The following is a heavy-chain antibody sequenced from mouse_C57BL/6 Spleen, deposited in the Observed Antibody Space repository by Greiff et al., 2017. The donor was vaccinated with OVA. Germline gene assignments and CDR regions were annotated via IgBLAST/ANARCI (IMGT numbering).Heavy chain of an antibody. Sequence: EVQGVESGGDLVKPGGSLKLSCAASGFTFSSYGMSWVRQTPDKRLEWVATISSGGSYTYYPDSVKGRVTISRDNAKNTLYLQMSSLKSEDTAMYYCARHDYYGSSYGYFDVWGTGTTVTVSS. J-gene: IGHJ1*03. CDR2: ISSGGSYT. CDR3: ARHDYYGSSYGYFDV. CDR1: GFTFSSYG. D-gene: IGHD1-1*01. V-gene: IGHV5-6*01.